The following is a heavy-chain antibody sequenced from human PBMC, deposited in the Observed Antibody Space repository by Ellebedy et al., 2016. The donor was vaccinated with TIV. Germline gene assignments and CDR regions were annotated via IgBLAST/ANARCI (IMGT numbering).Heavy chain of an antibody. CDR1: GGTFSNYA. Sequence: SVKVSCXASGGTFSNYAISWVRQAPGQGLEWMGGIIPMFGTSNYAQKFQGRVTITADESTSTAYMELSSLRSEDTAVFYCARGTNYYDSTGYYYFQCWGQGTLVTVSS. J-gene: IGHJ4*02. V-gene: IGHV1-69*13. D-gene: IGHD3-22*01. CDR3: ARGTNYYDSTGYYYFQC. CDR2: IIPMFGTS.